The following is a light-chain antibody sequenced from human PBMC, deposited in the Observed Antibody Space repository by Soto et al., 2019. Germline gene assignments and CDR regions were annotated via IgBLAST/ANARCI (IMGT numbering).Light chain of an antibody. J-gene: IGLJ3*02. CDR2: EVT. CDR1: SSDVGGYNY. V-gene: IGLV2-8*01. Sequence: QSALTQPPSASGSPGQSVAISCTGTSSDVGGYNYVSWHQQHPGKAPKLMIYEVTKRPSGVPDLFSGSKSGNTASLTVSGLQAEDEAEYYCSSYGGRNNWVFGGGTKVTVL. CDR3: SSYGGRNNWV.